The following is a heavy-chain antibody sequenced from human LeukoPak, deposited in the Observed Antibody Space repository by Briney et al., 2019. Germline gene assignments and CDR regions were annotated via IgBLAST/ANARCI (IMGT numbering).Heavy chain of an antibody. D-gene: IGHD6-13*01. CDR3: AKDSRIAAAGTGTWFDP. J-gene: IGHJ5*02. CDR1: GFTFSSYA. V-gene: IGHV3-23*01. Sequence: GGSLRLSCAASGFTFSSYAMSWVRQAPGKGLEWVSAISGSGGSTYYADSVKGRFAISRDNSKNTLYLQMNSLRAEDTAVYYCAKDSRIAAAGTGTWFDPWGQGTLVTVSS. CDR2: ISGSGGST.